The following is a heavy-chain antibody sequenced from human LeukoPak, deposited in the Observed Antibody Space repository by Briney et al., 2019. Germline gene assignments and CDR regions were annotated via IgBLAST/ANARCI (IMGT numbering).Heavy chain of an antibody. V-gene: IGHV4-4*02. D-gene: IGHD4-17*01. Sequence: PSETLSLTCAVSGGSISSSNWWSWVRQPPGKGLEWIGEIYHSGSTNYNPSLKSRVTISVDKSKNQFSLKLSSVTAADTAVYYCARVSGTSTVTTSSDAFDIWGQGTMVTVSS. CDR1: GGSISSSNW. CDR3: ARVSGTSTVTTSSDAFDI. J-gene: IGHJ3*02. CDR2: IYHSGST.